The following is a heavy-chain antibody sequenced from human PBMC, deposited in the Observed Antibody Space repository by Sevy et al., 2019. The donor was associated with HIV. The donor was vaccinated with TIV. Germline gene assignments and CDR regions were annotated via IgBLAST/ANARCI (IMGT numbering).Heavy chain of an antibody. CDR2: ISTGGGST. V-gene: IGHV3-23*01. J-gene: IGHJ4*02. D-gene: IGHD6-13*01. CDR1: RFTFSSYA. CDR3: AKSLPSSSTWYRSNYFDY. Sequence: GGSLGLSCAASRFTFSSYAMSWVRQAPGKGLEWVSAISTGGGSTFYADSVRGRFTVSRDNSKNTLYLQMNSLRAEDTAVYYCAKSLPSSSTWYRSNYFDYWGQGTLVTVSS.